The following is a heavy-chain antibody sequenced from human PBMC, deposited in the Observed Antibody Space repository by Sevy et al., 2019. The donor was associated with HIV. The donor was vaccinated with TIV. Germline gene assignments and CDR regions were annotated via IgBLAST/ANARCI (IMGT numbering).Heavy chain of an antibody. CDR1: GYSISSGYY. D-gene: IGHD1-26*01. CDR2: IYHSGST. CDR3: ARDHVGEWGMVATAYNGFDP. V-gene: IGHV4-38-2*02. J-gene: IGHJ5*02. Sequence: SETLSLTCAVSGYSISSGYYWGWIRQPPGKGLEWIGSIYHSGSTYYNPSLKGRVTISVDTSKNQFSLKLSSVTAADTAVYYCARDHVGEWGMVATAYNGFDPWGQGTLVTVSS.